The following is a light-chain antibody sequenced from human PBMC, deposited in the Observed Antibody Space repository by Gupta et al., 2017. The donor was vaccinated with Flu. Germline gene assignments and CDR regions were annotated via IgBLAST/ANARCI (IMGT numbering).Light chain of an antibody. V-gene: IGKV1-39*01. CDR3: QQSYGTPLT. Sequence: PSSLSASVGDRVTITCRASQSISSYLNWYQQKPGTAPKLLIYAASSWKSGVPSRFSGSGSGTDFTLTISGRQPEDFATYYCQQSYGTPLTFGQGTKLAIK. CDR2: AAS. J-gene: IGKJ2*01. CDR1: QSISSY.